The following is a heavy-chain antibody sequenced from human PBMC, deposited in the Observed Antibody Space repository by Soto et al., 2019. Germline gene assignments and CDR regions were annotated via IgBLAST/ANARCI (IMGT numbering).Heavy chain of an antibody. D-gene: IGHD3-9*01. CDR2: IYYSGST. Sequence: SETLSLTCTVSGGSIISYYWSLIRQPPGKGLEWIGYIYYSGSTNYNPSLKSRVTISVDTSKNQFSLKLSSVTAADTAVYYCARDQYYDILTGPLAFDIWGQGTMLTVSS. V-gene: IGHV4-59*01. CDR1: GGSIISYY. CDR3: ARDQYYDILTGPLAFDI. J-gene: IGHJ3*02.